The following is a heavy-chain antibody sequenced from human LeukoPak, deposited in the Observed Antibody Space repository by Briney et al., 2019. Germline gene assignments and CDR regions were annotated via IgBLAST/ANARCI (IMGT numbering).Heavy chain of an antibody. CDR1: GGSTSSSSYY. CDR2: IYYSGST. V-gene: IGHV4-39*01. CDR3: ARQGTPRRSSWSSYLLYYYYYMDV. D-gene: IGHD6-13*01. Sequence: SETLSLTCTVSGGSTSSSSYYWGWIRQPPGKGLEWIGSIYYSGSTYYNPSLKSRVTISVDTSKNQFSLKLSSVTAADTAVYYCARQGTPRRSSWSSYLLYYYYYMDVWGKGTTVTISS. J-gene: IGHJ6*03.